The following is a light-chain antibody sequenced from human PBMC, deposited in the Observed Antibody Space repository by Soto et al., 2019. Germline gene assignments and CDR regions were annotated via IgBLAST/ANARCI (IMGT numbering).Light chain of an antibody. J-gene: IGLJ1*01. CDR2: EVN. CDR3: FSFTTTCTHV. CDR1: SSDIGAYDY. V-gene: IGLV2-14*01. Sequence: QSALTQPASLSGSPGQSITISCTGTSSDIGAYDYVSWFQQHPGKAPKLMISEVNNRPSGVSNRFSGSKSGNTAYLTISGLQVEDKAEYFCFSFTTTCTHVFGTGTKVTVL.